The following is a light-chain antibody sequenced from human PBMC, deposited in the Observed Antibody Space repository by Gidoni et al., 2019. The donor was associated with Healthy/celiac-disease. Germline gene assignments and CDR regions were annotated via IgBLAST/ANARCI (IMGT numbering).Light chain of an antibody. Sequence: IQMTQSPSSLSASVGDRVTITCRASQSISSYLNWYQQKPGKAPKLLIYAASSLQSGVPSRFSGSGSGTDCTRTISSLQPEDFATYYCQQSYSTRPLTFGGGTRVEIK. CDR2: AAS. J-gene: IGKJ4*01. CDR1: QSISSY. V-gene: IGKV1-39*01. CDR3: QQSYSTRPLT.